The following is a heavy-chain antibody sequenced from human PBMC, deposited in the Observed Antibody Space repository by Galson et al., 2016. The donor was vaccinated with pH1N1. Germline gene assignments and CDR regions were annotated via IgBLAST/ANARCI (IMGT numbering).Heavy chain of an antibody. CDR3: ARFRVGVTWGDYELESSLYFDY. CDR2: IYYRGST. D-gene: IGHD1-26*01. J-gene: IGHJ4*02. V-gene: IGHV4-59*01. CDR1: GGSISNYY. Sequence: ETLSLTCTVSGGSISNYYWTWIRQPPGKGLEWIGYIYYRGSTNYNPSLKSRVTISVDMYRNQLSLKLTSVTAADTAVYYCARFRVGVTWGDYELESSLYFDYWGQGTLVSVSS.